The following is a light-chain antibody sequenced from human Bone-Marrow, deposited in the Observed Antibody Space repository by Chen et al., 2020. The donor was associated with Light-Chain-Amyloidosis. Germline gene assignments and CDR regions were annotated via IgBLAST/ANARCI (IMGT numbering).Light chain of an antibody. CDR3: QSADRGGTYAVI. J-gene: IGLJ2*01. Sequence: SYELTQPPSVSVSPGQTARITCSGDDLPTKYAYWYQQKPGQAPVLVIHSDTERPSGISARFSGSSSGTTATLTISGVQAKDEADYHCQSADRGGTYAVIFGGGTKLTVL. CDR2: SDT. CDR1: DLPTKY. V-gene: IGLV3-25*03.